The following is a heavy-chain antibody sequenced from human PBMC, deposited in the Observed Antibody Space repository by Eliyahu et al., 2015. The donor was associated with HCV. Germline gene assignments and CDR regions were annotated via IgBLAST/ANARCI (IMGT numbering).Heavy chain of an antibody. CDR2: INPNSGGT. CDR3: ARTYYYDSSGYPT. Sequence: QVQLVQSGAEVKKPGAXVKVSCXASGXTXPGYYMXWVRXAPGQGLEWMGWINPNSGGTNYAQKFQGRVTMTRDTSISTAYMELSRLRSDDTAVYYCARTYYYDSSGYPTWGQGTLVTVSS. D-gene: IGHD3-22*01. J-gene: IGHJ5*02. CDR1: GXTXPGYY. V-gene: IGHV1-2*02.